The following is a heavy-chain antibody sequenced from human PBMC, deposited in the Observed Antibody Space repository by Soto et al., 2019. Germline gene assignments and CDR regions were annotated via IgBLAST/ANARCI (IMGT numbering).Heavy chain of an antibody. D-gene: IGHD3-16*01. J-gene: IGHJ4*02. V-gene: IGHV3-7*01. CDR3: ARVGDYVWQTYKSDF. CDR2: IKQDGSEN. CDR1: GFTFSNYW. Sequence: EVQLVESGGGLVQPGGSLGLSCAISGFTFSNYWMGWVRQAPGKGLEWVSNIKQDGSENYYVDSVKGRFTISRDNAKNSLYLQMNGLRAEDTAVYYCARVGDYVWQTYKSDFWGQGTLVTVSS.